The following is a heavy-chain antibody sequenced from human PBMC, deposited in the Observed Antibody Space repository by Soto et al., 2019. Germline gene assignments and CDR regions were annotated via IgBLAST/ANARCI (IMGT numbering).Heavy chain of an antibody. Sequence: PGGSLRLSCAASGFTFSSYEMDWVRQAPGKGVEWVSSISSSGSTIYYADSVKGRFTISRDNTKNSLYLQMNSLRAEDTAVYYCAGEPTYCSGGSCYSSLSYYYGMDVWGQGTTVTVSS. J-gene: IGHJ6*02. CDR3: AGEPTYCSGGSCYSSLSYYYGMDV. V-gene: IGHV3-48*03. CDR2: ISSSGSTI. D-gene: IGHD2-15*01. CDR1: GFTFSSYE.